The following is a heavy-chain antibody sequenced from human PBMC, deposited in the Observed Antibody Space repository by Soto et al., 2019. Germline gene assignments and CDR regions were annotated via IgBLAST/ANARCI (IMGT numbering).Heavy chain of an antibody. J-gene: IGHJ4*02. Sequence: APVKVSCKASGGTFSSYAISWVRQAPAQGLEWMGGIIPIFGTANYAQKFQGRVTITADEATSTAYMELSSLRSEDRAVYYCAIDRQHCSGGSCQLDYWGQGTLVTVSS. CDR3: AIDRQHCSGGSCQLDY. CDR2: IIPIFGTA. V-gene: IGHV1-69*13. CDR1: GGTFSSYA. D-gene: IGHD2-15*01.